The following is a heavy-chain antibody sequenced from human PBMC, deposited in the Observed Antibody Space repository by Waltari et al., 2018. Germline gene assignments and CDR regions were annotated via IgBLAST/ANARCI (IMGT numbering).Heavy chain of an antibody. J-gene: IGHJ4*02. V-gene: IGHV1-69*08. CDR2: IIPIFGTA. CDR3: ARAAEDYYDSSGYYGSFDY. D-gene: IGHD3-22*01. Sequence: QVQLVQSGAEVKKPGSSVKVSCKASGGTFSSYAISWVRQAAGQGLEWMGRIIPIFGTANYAQKFQGRVTITADKSTSTAYMELSSLRSEDTAVYYCARAAEDYYDSSGYYGSFDYWGQGTLVTVSS. CDR1: GGTFSSYA.